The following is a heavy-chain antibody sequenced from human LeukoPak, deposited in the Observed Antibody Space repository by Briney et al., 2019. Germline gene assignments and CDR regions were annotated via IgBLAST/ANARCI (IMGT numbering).Heavy chain of an antibody. Sequence: ASVKVSCKASGYTFTSYYMHWVRQAPGQGLEWMGIINPSGGSTSYAQKFQGRVAMTRDTSISTAYMELSRLRSDDTAVYYCAREYSSGWYGMDVWGKGTTVTVSS. V-gene: IGHV1-46*01. CDR3: AREYSSGWYGMDV. D-gene: IGHD6-19*01. CDR2: INPSGGST. J-gene: IGHJ6*04. CDR1: GYTFTSYY.